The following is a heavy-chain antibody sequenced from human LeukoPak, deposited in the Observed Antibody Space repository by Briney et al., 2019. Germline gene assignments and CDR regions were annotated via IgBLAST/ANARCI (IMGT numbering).Heavy chain of an antibody. D-gene: IGHD6-13*01. CDR3: ARSLGYSSLDS. Sequence: SETLSLTCAVSYYSISSGYYWGWIRQPPGKGLEWIGSINHSGSTYYNPSLKSRATISVDTSKNQFSLKVRSVTAADTAVYYCARSLGYSSLDSWGQGTLVTVSS. V-gene: IGHV4-38-2*01. CDR2: INHSGST. J-gene: IGHJ4*02. CDR1: YYSISSGYY.